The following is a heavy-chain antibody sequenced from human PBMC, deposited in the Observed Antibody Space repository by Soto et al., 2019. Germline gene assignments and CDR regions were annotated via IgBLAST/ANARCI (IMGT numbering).Heavy chain of an antibody. CDR3: AHTVAASETPFDY. J-gene: IGHJ4*02. CDR2: IYYSGST. V-gene: IGHV4-59*08. D-gene: IGHD6-19*01. CDR1: GGSISSYY. Sequence: SETLSLTCTVSGGSISSYYWSWIRQPPGKGLEWIGYIYYSGSTNYNPSLKSRVTISVDTSKNQFSLKLSSVTAADTAVYYCAHTVAASETPFDYWGQGTLVTVSS.